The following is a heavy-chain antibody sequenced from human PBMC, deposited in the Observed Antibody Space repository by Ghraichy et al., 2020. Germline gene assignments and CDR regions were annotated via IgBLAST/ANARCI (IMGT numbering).Heavy chain of an antibody. Sequence: GGSLRLSCAASGFTFSSYWMSWVRQAPGKGLEWVANIKQDGSEKYYVDSVKGRFTISRDNAKNSLYLQMNSLRAEDTAVYYCARPTSGNSGWYPSYYYYYGMDVWGQGTTVTVSS. CDR2: IKQDGSEK. CDR1: GFTFSSYW. V-gene: IGHV3-7*03. D-gene: IGHD6-19*01. CDR3: ARPTSGNSGWYPSYYYYYGMDV. J-gene: IGHJ6*02.